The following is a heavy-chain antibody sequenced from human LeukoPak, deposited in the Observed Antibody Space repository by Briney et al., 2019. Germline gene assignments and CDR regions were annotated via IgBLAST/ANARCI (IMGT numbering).Heavy chain of an antibody. Sequence: QTGGSLRLSCAASGFTFSNYWMTWVRQAPGKGLEWVANIKQDGSERYYVDSLEGRFTISRDNAKNSLYLQMNSLRAEDTAVYYCARESYYDSSGYLPYWGQGTLVTVSS. D-gene: IGHD3-22*01. CDR2: IKQDGSER. V-gene: IGHV3-7*01. CDR1: GFTFSNYW. J-gene: IGHJ4*02. CDR3: ARESYYDSSGYLPY.